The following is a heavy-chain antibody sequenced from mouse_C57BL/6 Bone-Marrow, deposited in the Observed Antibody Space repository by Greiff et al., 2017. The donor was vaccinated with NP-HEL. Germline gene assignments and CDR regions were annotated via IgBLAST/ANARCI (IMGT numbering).Heavy chain of an antibody. J-gene: IGHJ1*03. CDR3: ARITTVVADWYFDV. D-gene: IGHD1-1*01. CDR2: IYPRSGTT. V-gene: IGHV1-81*01. Sequence: VQLQQSGAELARPRASVKLSCKASGYTFTSYGISWVKQRTGQGLEWIGVIYPRSGTTYYNEKFKGKATLTADKSSSTAYMELRSLTSEDSAVYFCARITTVVADWYFDVWGTGTTVTVSS. CDR1: GYTFTSYG.